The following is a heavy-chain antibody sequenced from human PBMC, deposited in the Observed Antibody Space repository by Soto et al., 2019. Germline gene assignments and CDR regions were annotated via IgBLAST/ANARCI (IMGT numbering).Heavy chain of an antibody. J-gene: IGHJ4*02. D-gene: IGHD1-26*01. CDR1: GYTFTSYG. Sequence: GASVKVSCKASGYTFTSYGISWVRQAPGQGLEWMGWISAYNGNTNYAQKLQGRVTMTTDTSTSTAYMELRSLRSDDTAVYYRARRLSGSSQYYFDYWGQGTLVTVSS. CDR3: ARRLSGSSQYYFDY. V-gene: IGHV1-18*01. CDR2: ISAYNGNT.